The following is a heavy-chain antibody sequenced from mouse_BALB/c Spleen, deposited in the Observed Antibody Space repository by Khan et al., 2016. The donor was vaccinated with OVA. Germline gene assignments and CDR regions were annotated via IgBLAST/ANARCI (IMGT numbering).Heavy chain of an antibody. CDR3: ARSGVFQL. J-gene: IGHJ2*01. D-gene: IGHD3-2*02. V-gene: IGHV5-17*02. CDR2: ISGGSSTI. CDR1: GFTFSSFG. Sequence: EVELVESGGGLVQPGGSRKLSCAASGFTFSSFGMHWVRQAPEKGLEWVAYISGGSSTIYYADIVKGRFTISRDNPKNTLFLQMTSLRSEDTAMYYCARSGVFQLWGQGTTLTVSS.